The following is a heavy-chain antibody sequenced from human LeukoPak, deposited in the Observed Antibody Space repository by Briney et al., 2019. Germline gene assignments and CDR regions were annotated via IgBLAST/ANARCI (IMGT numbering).Heavy chain of an antibody. Sequence: QSGGSLRLSCAVSGFTFDDYAMHWVRQVPGKGLEWVSGINWNSDSIGYADSVKGRFTTSRDNAKNSLYLQMNSLRAEDTAFYYCAINGGGDSGYGTFDYWGQGTLVTVSS. CDR3: AINGGGDSGYGTFDY. V-gene: IGHV3-9*01. D-gene: IGHD5-12*01. CDR2: INWNSDSI. CDR1: GFTFDDYA. J-gene: IGHJ4*02.